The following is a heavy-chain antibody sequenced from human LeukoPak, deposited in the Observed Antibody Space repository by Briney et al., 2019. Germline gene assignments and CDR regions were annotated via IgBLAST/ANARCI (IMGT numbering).Heavy chain of an antibody. J-gene: IGHJ4*02. D-gene: IGHD2-21*02. CDR1: GGSFSPYY. V-gene: IGHV4-34*01. CDR2: INHSGST. Sequence: SETLSLTCAVYGGSFSPYYWSWIRQPPGKGLEWIGEINHSGSTNYNPSLKGRVTISVDTSKNQFSLRLSSVAAADTAVYYCARGGFYCGGDCYVDYWGQGTLVTVSS. CDR3: ARGGFYCGGDCYVDY.